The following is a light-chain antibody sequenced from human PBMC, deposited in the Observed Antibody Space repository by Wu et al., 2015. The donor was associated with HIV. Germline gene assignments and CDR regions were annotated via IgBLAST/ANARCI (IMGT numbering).Light chain of an antibody. CDR1: QGIRSS. CDR3: QQVYTYPRT. Sequence: IQLTQSPSSLSASVGDRVTITCRASQGIRSSLAWYQQKPGKAPNLLIFAASTLQSGVPSRFSGSASGTDFTLTISSLQPEDFATYYCQQVYTYPRTFGQGTKVEVK. V-gene: IGKV1-9*01. CDR2: AAS. J-gene: IGKJ1*01.